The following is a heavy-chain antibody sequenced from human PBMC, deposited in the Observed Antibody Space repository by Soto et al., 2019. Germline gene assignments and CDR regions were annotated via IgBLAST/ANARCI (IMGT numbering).Heavy chain of an antibody. Sequence: GGSLRLSCAASGFTFSSYAMSWVRQAPGKGLKWVSAISGSGGSTYYADSVKGRFTISRDNSKNTLYLQMNSLRAEDTAVYYCAKVGYCSSTSCPYYYYGMDVWGQGTTVTVSS. J-gene: IGHJ6*02. CDR2: ISGSGGST. V-gene: IGHV3-23*01. CDR3: AKVGYCSSTSCPYYYYGMDV. D-gene: IGHD2-2*01. CDR1: GFTFSSYA.